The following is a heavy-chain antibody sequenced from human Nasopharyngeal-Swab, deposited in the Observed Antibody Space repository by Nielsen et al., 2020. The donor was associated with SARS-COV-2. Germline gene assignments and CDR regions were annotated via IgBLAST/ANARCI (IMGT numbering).Heavy chain of an antibody. Sequence: WVRQAPGQGLEWMGGIIPIFGTANYAQKFQGRVTITADESTSTAYMELSSLRSEDTAVYYCARDTTYYDSSGQFDYWGRGTLVTVSS. CDR2: IIPIFGTA. CDR3: ARDTTYYDSSGQFDY. D-gene: IGHD3-22*01. J-gene: IGHJ4*02. V-gene: IGHV1-69*01.